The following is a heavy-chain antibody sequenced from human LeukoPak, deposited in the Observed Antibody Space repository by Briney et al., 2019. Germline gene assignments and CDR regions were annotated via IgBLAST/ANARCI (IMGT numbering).Heavy chain of an antibody. J-gene: IGHJ6*03. Sequence: PSETLSLTCAVYGGSFSGYYWSWIRQPPGKGLEWIGEINHSGSTNYNPSLTSRVTISVDTSKNQFSLKLSSVTAADTAVYCCAGGLSSWYYYYYMDVWGKGTTVTVSS. CDR1: GGSFSGYY. D-gene: IGHD6-13*01. V-gene: IGHV4-34*01. CDR2: INHSGST. CDR3: AGGLSSWYYYYYMDV.